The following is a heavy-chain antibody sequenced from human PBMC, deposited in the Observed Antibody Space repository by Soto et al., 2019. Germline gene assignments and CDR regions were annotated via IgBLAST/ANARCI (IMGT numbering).Heavy chain of an antibody. Sequence: SETLSLTCAVYGGSFSGYYWSWIRQPPGKGLEWIGEINHSGSTNYNPSLKSRVTISVDTSKNQFSLKLSSVTAADTAVYYCASGQGYYYDSSGLVYWGQGTLVTVSS. V-gene: IGHV4-34*01. CDR3: ASGQGYYYDSSGLVY. CDR2: INHSGST. J-gene: IGHJ4*02. D-gene: IGHD3-22*01. CDR1: GGSFSGYY.